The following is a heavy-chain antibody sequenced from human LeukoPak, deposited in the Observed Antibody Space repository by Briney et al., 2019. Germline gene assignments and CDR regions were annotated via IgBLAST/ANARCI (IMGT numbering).Heavy chain of an antibody. CDR3: AKAWGSSWYNHYFDF. D-gene: IGHD6-13*01. J-gene: IGHJ4*02. CDR2: ISYDGSNE. CDR1: GFTFSNYD. V-gene: IGHV3-30*18. Sequence: GGSLRLSCAASGFTFSNYDMHWVRQAPGKGLEWVAVISYDGSNEYYADSLKGRFAISRDKSKDTLYLQMNSLRAEDTAVYYCAKAWGSSWYNHYFDFWGQGTLVTVSS.